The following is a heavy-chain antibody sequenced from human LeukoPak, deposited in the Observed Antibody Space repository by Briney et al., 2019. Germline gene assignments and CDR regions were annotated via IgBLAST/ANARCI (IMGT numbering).Heavy chain of an antibody. J-gene: IGHJ4*02. CDR1: GYIFSGYY. D-gene: IGHD6-19*01. CDR2: INPNSGGA. V-gene: IGHV1-2*02. CDR3: ARDPGYSSGSIDY. Sequence: GASVKVSCKASGYIFSGYYMHWLRQAPGQGLEWMGWINPNSGGADYAQKFQGRVTMTRDTSISTAYMELSRLRSDDTAVYYCARDPGYSSGSIDYWGQGTLVTVSS.